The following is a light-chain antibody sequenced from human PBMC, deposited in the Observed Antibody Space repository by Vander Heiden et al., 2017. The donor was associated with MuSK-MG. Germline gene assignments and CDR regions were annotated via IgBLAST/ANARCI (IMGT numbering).Light chain of an antibody. CDR1: QDISNY. J-gene: IGKJ5*01. CDR2: DAS. V-gene: IGKV1-33*01. CDR3: GQYDNRLP. Sequence: DIQMTQSPSSLSASVGDRVTITCQASQDISNYLNWYQQKPGKAPKLLIYDASNLETGVPSRSSGSGSGTDFTFTIISLQPEDIATYYCGQYDNRLPFGQGTRLEIK.